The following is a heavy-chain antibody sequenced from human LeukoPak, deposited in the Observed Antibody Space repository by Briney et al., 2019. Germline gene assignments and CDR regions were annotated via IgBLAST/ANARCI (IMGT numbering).Heavy chain of an antibody. D-gene: IGHD3-10*01. CDR1: GGSISSYY. CDR2: FYYSGGT. Sequence: PSETLSLTCTVSGGSISSYYWSWIRQPPGKGLEWIGYFYYSGGTNYNPSLQSRVTISVDTTKNQFRLTLSSSPGADTAVYYWARLPMVRGVHDWGQGTLVTVSS. V-gene: IGHV4-59*01. CDR3: ARLPMVRGVHD. J-gene: IGHJ4*02.